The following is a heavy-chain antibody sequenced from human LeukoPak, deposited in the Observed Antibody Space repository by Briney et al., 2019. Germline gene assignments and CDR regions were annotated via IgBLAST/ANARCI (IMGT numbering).Heavy chain of an antibody. J-gene: IGHJ4*02. D-gene: IGHD1-26*01. CDR1: GFTFSSYW. Sequence: GGSLRLSCAASGFTFSSYWMHWVRQAPGKGLAWVSGISTDGRSTRYADSVKGRFTISRDNAKNTLYLQMNSLRAEDTAVYYCARDFKDLGAWGRGTLVTVSS. CDR3: ARDFKDLGA. CDR2: ISTDGRST. V-gene: IGHV3-74*01.